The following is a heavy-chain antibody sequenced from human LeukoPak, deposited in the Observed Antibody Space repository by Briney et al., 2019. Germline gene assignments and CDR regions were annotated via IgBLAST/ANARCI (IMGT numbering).Heavy chain of an antibody. V-gene: IGHV4-39*07. J-gene: IGHJ6*03. CDR2: IYYSGST. D-gene: IGHD3-9*01. CDR1: GGSISSSSYY. CDR3: AREAIRYFDWLPKPYYMDV. Sequence: PSETLSLTCTVSGGSISSSSYYWGWIRQPPGKGLEWIGRIYYSGSTYYNPSLKSRVTISVDTSKNQFSLKLSSVTAADTALYYCAREAIRYFDWLPKPYYMDVWGKGTTVTVSS.